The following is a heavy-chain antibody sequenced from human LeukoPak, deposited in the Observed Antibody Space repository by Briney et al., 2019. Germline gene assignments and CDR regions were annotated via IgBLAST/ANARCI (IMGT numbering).Heavy chain of an antibody. CDR3: ARDSQATHPVDY. V-gene: IGHV1-46*01. Sequence: ASVKVSCKASGYTFTSYYMHWVRQAPGQGLEWMGIINPSGGSTSYAQKSQGRVTMTRDTSTSTVYMELSSLRSEDTAVYYCARDSQATHPVDYWGQGTLVTVSS. CDR2: INPSGGST. CDR1: GYTFTSYY. J-gene: IGHJ4*02.